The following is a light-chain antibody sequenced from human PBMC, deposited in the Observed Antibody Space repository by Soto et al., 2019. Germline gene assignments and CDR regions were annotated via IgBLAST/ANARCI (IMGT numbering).Light chain of an antibody. V-gene: IGKV3-20*01. CDR3: QHYGGSPAYT. CDR2: QTS. CDR1: QSLSRAF. Sequence: IILTQSPGTLSLSPGERATLSCRGSQSLSRAFLAWYQQKPGQAPRLLMSQTSSRASGVTDRFSGSGSGTDFTLTISGLEPEDSAVYYCQHYGGSPAYTFGQGTKLEI. J-gene: IGKJ2*01.